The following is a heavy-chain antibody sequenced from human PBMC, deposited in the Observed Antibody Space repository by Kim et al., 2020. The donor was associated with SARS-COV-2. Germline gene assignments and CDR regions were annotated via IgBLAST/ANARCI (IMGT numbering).Heavy chain of an antibody. CDR2: IYYSGST. CDR1: GGSISSGGYY. CDR3: ARGGGITMIVVAPWGFDP. V-gene: IGHV4-31*03. Sequence: SETLSLTCTVSGGSISSGGYYWSWIRQHPGKGLEWIGYIYYSGSTYYNPSLKSRVTISVGTSKNQFSLKLSSVTAADTAVYYCARGGGITMIVVAPWGFDPWGQGTLVTVSS. D-gene: IGHD3-22*01. J-gene: IGHJ5*02.